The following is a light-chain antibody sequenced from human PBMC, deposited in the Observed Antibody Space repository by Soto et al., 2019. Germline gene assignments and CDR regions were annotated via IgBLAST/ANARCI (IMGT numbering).Light chain of an antibody. J-gene: IGKJ1*01. V-gene: IGKV1-27*01. CDR1: QGISNY. CDR2: AAS. Sequence: DIQITQSPSSLSASVGDRVTITCRASQGISNYLAWYQQQPGKVPKLLIYAASTLQSEVPSRFSGSGSGTDFTLTINSLQPEDFATYYCQQYNSQWTFGPGTKVDIK. CDR3: QQYNSQWT.